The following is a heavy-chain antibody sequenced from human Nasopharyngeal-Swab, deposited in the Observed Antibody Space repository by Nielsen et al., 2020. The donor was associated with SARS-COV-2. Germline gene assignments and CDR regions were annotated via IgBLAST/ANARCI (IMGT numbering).Heavy chain of an antibody. CDR1: GVSISSYY. Sequence: SETLTLTCTASGVSISSYYWSWIRQPPGKGLEWIGYIYYSGSTNYNPSLKSRVTITVDTSKNQFSLQLSSVTAADTAVYYCARGTGYSSGWYHYWGQGTLVTVSS. V-gene: IGHV4-59*08. J-gene: IGHJ4*02. D-gene: IGHD6-19*01. CDR3: ARGTGYSSGWYHY. CDR2: IYYSGST.